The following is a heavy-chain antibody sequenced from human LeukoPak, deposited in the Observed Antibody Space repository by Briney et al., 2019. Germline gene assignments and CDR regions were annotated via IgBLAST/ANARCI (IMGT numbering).Heavy chain of an antibody. J-gene: IGHJ4*02. CDR3: ARLTKGRYFDYIFDY. CDR2: TYYTGST. D-gene: IGHD3-9*01. Sequence: HSETLSLTCSVSGGSVSSSLNYWGWIRQPPGKGLEWIGNTYYTGSTYSNPTLKSRVTMSVDTSKNQFSLKLSSVTAADTAVYYCARLTKGRYFDYIFDYWGQGTLLTVSS. V-gene: IGHV4-39*01. CDR1: GGSVSSSLNY.